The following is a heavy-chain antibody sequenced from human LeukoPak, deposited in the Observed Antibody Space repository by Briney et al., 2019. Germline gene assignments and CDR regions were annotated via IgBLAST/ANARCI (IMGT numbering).Heavy chain of an antibody. D-gene: IGHD4-17*01. V-gene: IGHV1-8*01. CDR3: ARGLATVTTRAFDI. Sequence: YXIXWVRXATGXGVEXMGWMNPNSGNTGYAQKFQGRVTMTRNTSISTAYMELSSLRSEDTAVYYCARGLATVTTRAFDIWGQGTMVTVSS. J-gene: IGHJ3*02. CDR1: YX. CDR2: MNPNSGNT.